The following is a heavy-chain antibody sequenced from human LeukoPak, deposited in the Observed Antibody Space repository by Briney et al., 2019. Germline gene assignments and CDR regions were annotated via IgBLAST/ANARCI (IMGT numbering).Heavy chain of an antibody. J-gene: IGHJ4*02. CDR2: IKSKSDGGTT. CDR1: GFTFSNAW. CDR3: TTDRRWELSVDY. V-gene: IGHV3-15*01. Sequence: GGSLRLSCAASGFTFSNAWMSWVRQAPGKGLEWVGRIKSKSDGGTTDYAAHVKGRFTISREDSKNTLYLQMNSLKTEDTAVYYCTTDRRWELSVDYWGQGTLVTVSS. D-gene: IGHD1-26*01.